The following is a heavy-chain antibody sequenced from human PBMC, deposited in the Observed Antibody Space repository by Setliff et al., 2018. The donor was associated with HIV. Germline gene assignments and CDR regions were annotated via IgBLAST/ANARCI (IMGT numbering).Heavy chain of an antibody. CDR3: ARGRFHRLHRPYSGSGSLGIQYFDY. D-gene: IGHD3-10*01. CDR2: IYTSGST. V-gene: IGHV4-4*07. Sequence: WIRQPAGKGLEWIGRIYTSGSTNYNPSLKSRVTISVDTSKNQFSLKLSSVTAADTAVYYCARGRFHRLHRPYSGSGSLGIQYFDYWGQGTLVTVSS. J-gene: IGHJ4*02.